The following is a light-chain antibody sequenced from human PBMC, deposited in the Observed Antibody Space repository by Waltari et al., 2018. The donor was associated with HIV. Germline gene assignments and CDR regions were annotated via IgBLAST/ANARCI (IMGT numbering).Light chain of an antibody. CDR3: QQYFRIPPT. J-gene: IGKJ4*01. Sequence: DIVMTQSPDSLPVSLGERATINCTSSRTILYSSDNRNYLAWYQQKPRQPPKLLISWASTRESGVPDRFSGSGSGTDFTLTITRLRAEDVALYHCQQYFRIPPTFGGGTKVEIK. CDR1: RTILYSSDNRNY. CDR2: WAS. V-gene: IGKV4-1*01.